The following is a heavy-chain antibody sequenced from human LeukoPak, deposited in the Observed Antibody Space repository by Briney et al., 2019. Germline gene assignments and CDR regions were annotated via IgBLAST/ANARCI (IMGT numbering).Heavy chain of an antibody. D-gene: IGHD2-15*01. J-gene: IGHJ3*02. CDR1: GYTFTSYD. V-gene: IGHV1-8*03. Sequence: GSVTVSCMASGYTFTSYDINWVRQAAGQGGEGMGWMNPNSGNTDYAQTFQGRVTITRNTSISTAYMELSSLRSEDTAVYYCARGGSGSLHNDAFDIWGQGTMVTVSS. CDR2: MNPNSGNT. CDR3: ARGGSGSLHNDAFDI.